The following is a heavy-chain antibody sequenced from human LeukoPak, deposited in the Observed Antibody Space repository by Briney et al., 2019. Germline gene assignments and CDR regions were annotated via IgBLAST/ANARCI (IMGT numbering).Heavy chain of an antibody. J-gene: IGHJ6*03. Sequence: SVKVSCKASGGTFSSYAISWVRQAPGQGLEWMGGIIPIFGTANYAQKFQGRVTITADESTSTAYMELSSLRSEDTAVYYCARGPGSIAAAGKEGNYYYYMDVWGKGTTVTISS. CDR2: IIPIFGTA. V-gene: IGHV1-69*13. D-gene: IGHD6-13*01. CDR1: GGTFSSYA. CDR3: ARGPGSIAAAGKEGNYYYYMDV.